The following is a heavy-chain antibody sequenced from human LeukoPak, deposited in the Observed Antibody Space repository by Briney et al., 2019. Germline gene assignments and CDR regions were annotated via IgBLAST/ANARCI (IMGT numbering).Heavy chain of an antibody. CDR3: AKTSVHSNAGDFDY. Sequence: GGSLRLSCVASGFTFDDYGMHWVRQTPGKGLEWVSGISWNSGNIGYADSVKGRFTISRDNAKNSLYLQMNSLRAEDTALYYCAKTSVHSNAGDFDYWGQGMLVTVSS. V-gene: IGHV3-9*01. D-gene: IGHD6-13*01. CDR1: GFTFDDYG. J-gene: IGHJ4*02. CDR2: ISWNSGNI.